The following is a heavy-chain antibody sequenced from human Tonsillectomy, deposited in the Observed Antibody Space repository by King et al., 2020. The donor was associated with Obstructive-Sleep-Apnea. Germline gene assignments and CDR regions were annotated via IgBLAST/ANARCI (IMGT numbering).Heavy chain of an antibody. CDR2: VSWNRVSI. J-gene: IGHJ3*02. CDR3: AKDIAVAGMVAFDI. CDR1: GFTFDDYA. D-gene: IGHD6-19*01. V-gene: IGHV3-9*01. Sequence: EVQLVESGGGLVQPGRSLRLSCVGSGFTFDDYAMHWVRQVPGKGLEWVSGVSWNRVSIVYAVSVKGRFTISRDNAKNSLYLQMNSLSADDTALYYCAKDIAVAGMVAFDIWGQGTMVTVSS.